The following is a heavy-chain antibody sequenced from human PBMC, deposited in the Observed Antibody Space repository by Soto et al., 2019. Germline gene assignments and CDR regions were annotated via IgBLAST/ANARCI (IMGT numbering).Heavy chain of an antibody. V-gene: IGHV3-23*01. CDR1: GFIFRSYA. J-gene: IGHJ5*02. CDR3: AKGRTVGTS. CDR2: ISDNGDTT. Sequence: EVQLLESGGGLVQPGGSLRLSCAASGFIFRSYAMSWVHQAPGTGLEWVSAISDNGDTTYYVDSVKGRFTISRDNSKNTLYLQMNSLRAEDTALYYCAKGRTVGTSWGQGTLVTVSS. D-gene: IGHD1-1*01.